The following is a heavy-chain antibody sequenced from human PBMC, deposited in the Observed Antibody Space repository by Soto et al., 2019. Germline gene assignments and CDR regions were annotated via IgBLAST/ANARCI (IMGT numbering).Heavy chain of an antibody. D-gene: IGHD2-2*01. CDR1: GYTFTSYY. J-gene: IGHJ5*02. CDR2: INPSGGST. V-gene: IGHV1-46*03. Sequence: ASVKVSCTASGYTFTSYYMHWVRQAPGQGLEWMGIINPSGGSTSYAQKFQGRVTMTRDTSTSTVYMELSGLRSEDTAVYYCARDAVYCSSTSCYAFNWFDPWGQGTLVTVSS. CDR3: ARDAVYCSSTSCYAFNWFDP.